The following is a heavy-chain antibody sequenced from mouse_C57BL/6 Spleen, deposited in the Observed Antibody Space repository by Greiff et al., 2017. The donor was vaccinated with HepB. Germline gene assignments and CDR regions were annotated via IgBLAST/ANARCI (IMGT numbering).Heavy chain of an antibody. CDR3: VREYYYGSSYGYWYFDV. D-gene: IGHD1-1*01. CDR1: GFTFNTYA. J-gene: IGHJ1*03. CDR2: IRSKSSNYAT. Sequence: EVQRVESGGGLVQPKGSLKLSCAASGFTFNTYAMHWVRQAPGKGLEWVARIRSKSSNYATYYADSVKDRFTISRDDSQSMLYLQMNNLKTEDTAMYYCVREYYYGSSYGYWYFDVWGTGTTVTVSS. V-gene: IGHV10-3*01.